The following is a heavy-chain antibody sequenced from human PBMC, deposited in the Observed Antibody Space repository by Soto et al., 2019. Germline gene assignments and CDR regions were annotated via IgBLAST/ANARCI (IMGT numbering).Heavy chain of an antibody. CDR2: ISGSGGST. CDR1: GFTFSSYA. D-gene: IGHD5-18*01. V-gene: IGHV3-23*01. CDR3: ATKGGYSYGLEWFDP. J-gene: IGHJ5*02. Sequence: EVQLLESGGGLVQPGGSLRLSCAASGFTFSSYAMSWVRQAPGKGLEWVSAISGSGGSTYYADSVKGRFTISRDNSKNTLYLQINSLRAEDTAVSYCATKGGYSYGLEWFDPWGQGTLATVSS.